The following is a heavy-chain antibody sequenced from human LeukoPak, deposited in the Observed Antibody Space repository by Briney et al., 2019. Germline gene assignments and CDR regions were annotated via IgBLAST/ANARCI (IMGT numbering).Heavy chain of an antibody. V-gene: IGHV4-59*13. CDR3: ARVGRGDHTCGSYYCDH. CDR2: ISSSGST. CDR1: GDSFSSYH. J-gene: IGHJ4*02. D-gene: IGHD3-16*01. Sequence: SETLSLTCTVSGDSFSSYHWSWLQQPPGKALEWIGYISSSGSTSYNPSLKSRLTISVDTSKNQFSLKLSSVTAADTAVYYCARVGRGDHTCGSYYCDHWGQGTLVSVSS.